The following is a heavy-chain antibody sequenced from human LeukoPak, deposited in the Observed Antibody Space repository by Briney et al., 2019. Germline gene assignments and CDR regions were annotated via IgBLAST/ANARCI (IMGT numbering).Heavy chain of an antibody. CDR2: INHSGYT. CDR3: ARMTTGHDY. CDR1: GPSFTSYY. Sequence: SETLSLTCGVSGPSFTSYYWSWLRQTPGKGLEWIGKINHSGYTNVNPSLKSRVTISVDTSKNQFSLMMTSVTAADTAVYFWARMTTGHDYWGQGTLVTVSS. D-gene: IGHD4-17*01. J-gene: IGHJ4*02. V-gene: IGHV4-34*01.